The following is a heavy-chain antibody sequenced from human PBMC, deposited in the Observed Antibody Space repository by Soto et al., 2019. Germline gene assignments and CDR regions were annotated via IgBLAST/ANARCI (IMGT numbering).Heavy chain of an antibody. Sequence: GGSLRLSCTASGFTFGDYAMSWVRQAPGKGLEWVGFIRSKAYGGTTEYAASVKGRFTISRDDSKSIAYLQMNSLKTEDTAVYYCTRERYSSSWAYYYYGMDVWGQGTTVTVSS. V-gene: IGHV3-49*04. J-gene: IGHJ6*02. CDR1: GFTFGDYA. CDR3: TRERYSSSWAYYYYGMDV. CDR2: IRSKAYGGTT. D-gene: IGHD6-6*01.